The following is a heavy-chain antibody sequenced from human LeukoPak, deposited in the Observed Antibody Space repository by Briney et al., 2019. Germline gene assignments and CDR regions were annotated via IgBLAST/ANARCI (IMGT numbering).Heavy chain of an antibody. Sequence: GGSLRLSCTASGFTFGDYAMSWVRQAPGKGLEWVGFIRSKAYGGTTEYAASVKGRFTISRDDSKSIAYLQMNSLKTEDTAVYYCTRDRRYDTGYFDYWGQGTLVTVSS. V-gene: IGHV3-49*04. CDR1: GFTFGDYA. D-gene: IGHD3-3*01. CDR2: IRSKAYGGTT. CDR3: TRDRRYDTGYFDY. J-gene: IGHJ4*02.